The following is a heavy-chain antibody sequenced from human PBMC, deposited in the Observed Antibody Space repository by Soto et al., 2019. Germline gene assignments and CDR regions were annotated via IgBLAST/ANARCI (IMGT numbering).Heavy chain of an antibody. CDR1: GFTFSSYA. V-gene: IGHV3-30-3*01. CDR2: ISYDGSNK. D-gene: IGHD3-22*01. J-gene: IGHJ4*02. Sequence: GGSLRLSCAASGFTFSSYAMHWVRQAPGKGLEWVAVISYDGSNKYYADSVKGRFTISRDNSKNTLYPQMNSLRAEDTAVYYCARGFYDSSGYSNPFDFWGPGILVTVSS. CDR3: ARGFYDSSGYSNPFDF.